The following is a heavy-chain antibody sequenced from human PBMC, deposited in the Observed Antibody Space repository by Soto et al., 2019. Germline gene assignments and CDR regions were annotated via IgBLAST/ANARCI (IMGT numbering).Heavy chain of an antibody. CDR1: GFTFSSCE. J-gene: IGHJ4*02. D-gene: IGHD3-22*01. Sequence: ESGGGLVQPGGSLRLSCAASGFTFSSCEMNWVRQAPGKGLEWVSYISSSGSTIYYADSVKGRFTISRDNAKNSLYLQMNSLRAEDTAVYYCASDHSDSRGYYYFDYWGQGTLVTVSS. CDR2: ISSSGSTI. CDR3: ASDHSDSRGYYYFDY. V-gene: IGHV3-48*03.